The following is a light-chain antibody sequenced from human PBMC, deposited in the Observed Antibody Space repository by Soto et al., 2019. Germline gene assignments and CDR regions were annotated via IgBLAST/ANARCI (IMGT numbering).Light chain of an antibody. CDR1: QILLHSNGYNY. Sequence: DPVMTQSPLSLPVTPGEPASISCRSSQILLHSNGYNYLHWYLQKPGQSPQLLIYLGSNRASGVPDRFCGSGSGTDFTLKISRVEAEDVGVYYCMQSLQLPRTFGPGTKVDI. J-gene: IGKJ3*01. V-gene: IGKV2-28*01. CDR2: LGS. CDR3: MQSLQLPRT.